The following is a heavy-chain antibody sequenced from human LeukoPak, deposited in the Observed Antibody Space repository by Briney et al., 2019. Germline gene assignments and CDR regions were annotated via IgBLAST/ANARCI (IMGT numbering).Heavy chain of an antibody. V-gene: IGHV1-2*02. D-gene: IGHD3-22*01. CDR2: INPNSGGT. CDR1: GYTFTGYY. CDR3: ARVPLYYDSSGYYSETFDY. Sequence: ASVKVSCKASGYTFTGYYMHWVRQAPGQGLEWMGWINPNSGGTNYAQKFQGRVTMTRDTSISTAYMELSRLRSDDTAVYYCARVPLYYDSSGYYSETFDYGGQGTLVTVSS. J-gene: IGHJ4*02.